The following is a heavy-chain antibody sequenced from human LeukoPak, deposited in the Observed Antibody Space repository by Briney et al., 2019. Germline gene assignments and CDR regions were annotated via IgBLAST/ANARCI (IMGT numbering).Heavy chain of an antibody. CDR2: IYYSGST. CDR3: ARASVHEFSQSPYFDY. J-gene: IGHJ4*02. V-gene: IGHV4-59*11. Sequence: PSETLSLTCTVSGGSISSHYWSWIRQPPGKGLEWIGYIYYSGSTNYNPSLKSRVTMSVDTSKNQFSLKLSSVTAADTAVYYCARASVHEFSQSPYFDYWGQGTLVTVSS. D-gene: IGHD3-10*01. CDR1: GGSISSHY.